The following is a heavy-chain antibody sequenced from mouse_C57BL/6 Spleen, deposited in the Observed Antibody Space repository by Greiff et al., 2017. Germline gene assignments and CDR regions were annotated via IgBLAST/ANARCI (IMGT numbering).Heavy chain of an antibody. V-gene: IGHV14-2*01. D-gene: IGHD2-12*01. CDR3: ARTDYSHWDYAMDY. J-gene: IGHJ4*01. Sequence: EVQLQQSGAELVKPGASVKLSCTASGFNIKDYYMHWVKQRTEQGLEWIGRIDPEDGETKSAPKFQGKATITADTSSNTAYLQLISLTSYDAAVDYCARTDYSHWDYAMDYWGQGTSVTVSS. CDR2: IDPEDGET. CDR1: GFNIKDYY.